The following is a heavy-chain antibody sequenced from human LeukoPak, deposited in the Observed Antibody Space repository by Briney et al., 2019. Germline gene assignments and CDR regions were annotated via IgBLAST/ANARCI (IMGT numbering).Heavy chain of an antibody. J-gene: IGHJ4*02. Sequence: GGSLRLSCAASGFTFSSYAMTWVRQAPGKGLVWVSRINSDGSSTSYADSVKGRFTISRDNAKNTLYLQMNSLRAEDAAVYYCARDSIAVAGSFDYWGQGTLVTSST. V-gene: IGHV3-74*01. CDR1: GFTFSSYA. CDR2: INSDGSST. CDR3: ARDSIAVAGSFDY. D-gene: IGHD6-19*01.